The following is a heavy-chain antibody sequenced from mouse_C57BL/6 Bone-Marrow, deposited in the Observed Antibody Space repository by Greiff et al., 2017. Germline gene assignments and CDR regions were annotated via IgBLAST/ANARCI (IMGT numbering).Heavy chain of an antibody. CDR1: GYTFTSYW. J-gene: IGHJ4*01. V-gene: IGHV1-64*01. CDR2: IHPNSGST. Sequence: VQLQQPGAELVKPGASVKLSCKASGYTFTSYWMHWVKQRPGQGLEWIGMIHPNSGSTNYNEKFKSKATLTVDKSSSTAYMQLSSLTSEDSAVYYCARTPLLKAMDYWGQGTSVTVSS. CDR3: ARTPLLKAMDY. D-gene: IGHD2-1*01.